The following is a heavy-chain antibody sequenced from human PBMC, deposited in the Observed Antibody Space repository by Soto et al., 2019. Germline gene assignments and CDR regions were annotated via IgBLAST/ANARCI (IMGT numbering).Heavy chain of an antibody. J-gene: IGHJ5*02. CDR2: ISSSGSTI. CDR3: AFRAVGAVPAARRDHP. D-gene: IGHD2-2*01. Sequence: QVQLVESGGGLVKPGGSLRLSCAASGFTFSDYYMSWIRQAPGKGLEWVSYISSSGSTIYYADSVKGRFTISRDNAKNSLYLQMNSLRAEDTALYYCAFRAVGAVPAARRDHPWGQGTLVTVSS. CDR1: GFTFSDYY. V-gene: IGHV3-11*01.